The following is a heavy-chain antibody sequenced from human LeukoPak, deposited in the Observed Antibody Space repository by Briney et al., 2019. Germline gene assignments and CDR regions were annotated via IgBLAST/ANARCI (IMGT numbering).Heavy chain of an antibody. CDR1: GFTFSDYY. J-gene: IGHJ4*02. V-gene: IGHV3-11*04. Sequence: GGSLRLSCAASGFTFSDYYMSWIRQAPGKGLEWVSYISSSGSTIYYADSVKGRFTISRDNAKNSLYLQMNSLRAEDTAVYYCAKDGGTGTTPYYFDYWGQGTLVTVSS. CDR2: ISSSGSTI. D-gene: IGHD1-1*01. CDR3: AKDGGTGTTPYYFDY.